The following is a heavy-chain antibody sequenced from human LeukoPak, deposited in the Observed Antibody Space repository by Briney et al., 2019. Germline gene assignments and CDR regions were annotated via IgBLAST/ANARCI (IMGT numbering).Heavy chain of an antibody. V-gene: IGHV4-30-4*08. CDR1: GGSISSYY. J-gene: IGHJ5*02. D-gene: IGHD4-17*01. CDR3: ARGWDDYGDWAFDP. CDR2: IYYSGST. Sequence: SETLSLTCTVSGGSISSYYWSWIRQPPGKGLEWIGYIYYSGSTYYNPSLRSRVTISVDTSKNQFSLKLSSVTAADTAVYYCARGWDDYGDWAFDPWGQGTLVTVSS.